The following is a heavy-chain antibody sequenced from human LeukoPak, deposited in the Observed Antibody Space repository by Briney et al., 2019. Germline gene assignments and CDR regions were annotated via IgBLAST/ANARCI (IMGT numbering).Heavy chain of an antibody. D-gene: IGHD2-8*01. J-gene: IGHJ4*02. CDR3: ARRLNY. CDR2: IYQSGNT. V-gene: IGHV4-30-4*01. Sequence: SETLSLTCTVSGGSISSGDYYWRWIRQPPGKGLEWIGYIYQSGNTYYSPSLKSRVTISIDTSKNQFSLKLSSVTAADTAVYYCARRLNYWGQGTLVTVSS. CDR1: GGSISSGDYY.